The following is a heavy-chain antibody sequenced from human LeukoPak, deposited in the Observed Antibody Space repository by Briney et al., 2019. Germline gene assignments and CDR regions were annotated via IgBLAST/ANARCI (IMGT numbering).Heavy chain of an antibody. CDR3: ARDNDILTGYYKGYYYYGMDV. Sequence: SETLSLTCAVYGGSFSGYYWSWIRQPPGKGLEWIGEINHSGSTNYNPSLQSRVTISVDTSKNQFSLKLSSVTAADTAVYYCARDNDILTGYYKGYYYYGMDVWGQGTTVTVSS. V-gene: IGHV4-34*01. J-gene: IGHJ6*02. CDR2: INHSGST. CDR1: GGSFSGYY. D-gene: IGHD3-9*01.